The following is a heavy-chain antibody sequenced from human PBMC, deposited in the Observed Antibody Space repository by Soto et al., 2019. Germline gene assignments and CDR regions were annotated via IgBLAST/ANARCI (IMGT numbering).Heavy chain of an antibody. Sequence: EVQLLESGGGLVQPGGSLRLSCAASGFIFSSYALSWVRQAPGKGLEWVSAISGSGTTTYYADSVKGRFTFSRDNSKNVLYLQMNSLRAEDAGVYYCANTHSGGDTPFDSWGRGTLVTVSS. D-gene: IGHD6-19*01. CDR1: GFIFSSYA. CDR2: ISGSGTTT. CDR3: ANTHSGGDTPFDS. J-gene: IGHJ4*02. V-gene: IGHV3-23*01.